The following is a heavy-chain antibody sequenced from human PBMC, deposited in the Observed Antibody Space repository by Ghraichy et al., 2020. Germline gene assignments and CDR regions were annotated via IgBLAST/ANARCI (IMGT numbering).Heavy chain of an antibody. V-gene: IGHV3-30*18. CDR3: AKPDQLLYDYYYGMDV. Sequence: GGSLRLSCAASGFTFSSYGMHWVRQAPGKGLEWVAVISYDGSNKYYADSVKGRFTISRDNSKNTLYLQMNSLRAEDTAVYYCAKPDQLLYDYYYGMDVWGQGTTVTVSS. J-gene: IGHJ6*02. CDR2: ISYDGSNK. D-gene: IGHD2-2*01. CDR1: GFTFSSYG.